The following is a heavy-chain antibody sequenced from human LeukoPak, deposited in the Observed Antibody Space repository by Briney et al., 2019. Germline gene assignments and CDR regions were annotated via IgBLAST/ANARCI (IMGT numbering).Heavy chain of an antibody. CDR2: IYYTGGI. CDR3: ARGGGSYYGFFDY. V-gene: IGHV4-61*01. Sequence: PSETLSLTCTVSGGSVSSGNYYWSWIRQPPGKGLEWIGYIYYTGGIEYNPSLKSRVTISVDTSKNQFSLKLSSVTAADTAVYYCARGGGSYYGFFDYWGQGTLVTVSS. D-gene: IGHD1-26*01. CDR1: GGSVSSGNYY. J-gene: IGHJ4*02.